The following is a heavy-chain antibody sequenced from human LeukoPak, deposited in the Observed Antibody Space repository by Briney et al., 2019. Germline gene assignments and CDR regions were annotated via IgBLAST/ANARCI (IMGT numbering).Heavy chain of an antibody. J-gene: IGHJ4*02. Sequence: ETLSLTCTVSGGSISSSSYYWGWIRQPPGKGLEWVSSISSSSSYIYYADSVKGRFTISRDNAKNSLYLQMNSLRAEDTALYYCARDQGDDFWSGYGFDYWGQGTLVTVSS. CDR2: ISSSSSYI. V-gene: IGHV3-21*04. D-gene: IGHD3-3*01. CDR3: ARDQGDDFWSGYGFDY. CDR1: GGSISSSS.